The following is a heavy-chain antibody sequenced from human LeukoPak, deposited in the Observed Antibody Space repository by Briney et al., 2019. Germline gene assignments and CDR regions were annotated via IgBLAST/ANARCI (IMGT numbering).Heavy chain of an antibody. CDR3: AKAQDDYGDYRADYGMDV. CDR1: GFTFSSYG. CDR2: ISYDGSNK. D-gene: IGHD4-17*01. V-gene: IGHV3-30*18. J-gene: IGHJ6*02. Sequence: GGSLRLSCAASGFTFSSYGMHWVRQAPGEGLEWVAVISYDGSNKYYADSVKGRFTISRDNSKNTLYLQMNSLRAEDTAAYYCAKAQDDYGDYRADYGMDVWGQGTTVTVSS.